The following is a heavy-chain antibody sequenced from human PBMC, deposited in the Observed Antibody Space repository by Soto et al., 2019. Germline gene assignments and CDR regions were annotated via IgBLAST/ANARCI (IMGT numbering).Heavy chain of an antibody. CDR2: INPNSGGT. CDR1: GYTFTGYY. CDR3: ARDSEDYYGSGYGMDV. Sequence: ASVKVSCKASGYTFTGYYMHWARQAPGQGLEWMGWINPNSGGTNYAQKFQGWVTMTRDTSISTAYMELSRLRSDDTAVYYCARDSEDYYGSGYGMDVWGQGTTVTVSS. V-gene: IGHV1-2*04. J-gene: IGHJ6*02. D-gene: IGHD3-10*01.